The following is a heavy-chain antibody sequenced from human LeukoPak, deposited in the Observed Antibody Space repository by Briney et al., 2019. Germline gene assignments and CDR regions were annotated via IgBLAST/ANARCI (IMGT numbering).Heavy chain of an antibody. CDR1: GVSISSGSYY. J-gene: IGHJ4*02. CDR3: ARDLGYDYVWGTPPTVI. CDR2: IYSSGRT. Sequence: PSQTLSLTCTASGVSISSGSYYWSCIAPPAGKGLEWIGRIYSSGRTNYNPSLKSRVTISVETSKNQFSLKLSSVTAADTAVYYCARDLGYDYVWGTPPTVIWGQGTLVTVSS. D-gene: IGHD3-16*01. V-gene: IGHV4-61*02.